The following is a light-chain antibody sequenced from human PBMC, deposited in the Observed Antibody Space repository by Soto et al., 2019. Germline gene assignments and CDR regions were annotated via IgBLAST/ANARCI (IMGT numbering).Light chain of an antibody. J-gene: IGKJ1*01. V-gene: IGKV3-11*01. CDR1: QSVSSY. CDR3: QQRRYWPVT. CDR2: DAS. Sequence: EIVLTQSPAILSMSPGGRATLSCRSSQSVSSYFAWYQQKPGQAPRLLIYDASNRATGVPARFRGSGSGTDFTLTISSLEPEDFAVYYCQQRRYWPVTFGQGTKVEIK.